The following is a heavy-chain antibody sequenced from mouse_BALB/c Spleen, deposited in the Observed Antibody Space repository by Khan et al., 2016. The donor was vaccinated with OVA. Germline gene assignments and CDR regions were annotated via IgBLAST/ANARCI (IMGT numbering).Heavy chain of an antibody. CDR3: ARWVDGYSSVCGMDC. J-gene: IGHJ4*01. CDR2: LWSDRSP. CDR1: GFSLTNYG. Sequence: QLHLKEPAPRLVAPSQSLPTTCTAPGFSLTNYGVPRVRHPPAKGLARPVVLWSDRSPNYNSVLKSRPSISKDNCKSQVCLEMRSVDTDDRAIDYCARWVDGYSSVCGMDCGGQG. D-gene: IGHD2-3*01. V-gene: IGHV2-6*03.